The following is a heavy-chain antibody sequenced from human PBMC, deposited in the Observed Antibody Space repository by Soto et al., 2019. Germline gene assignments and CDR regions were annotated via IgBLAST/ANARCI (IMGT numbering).Heavy chain of an antibody. CDR2: IYYSGST. CDR3: ARLLLFGCSGGSCYSRYYFDY. CDR1: GGSISSYY. Sequence: PSETLSLTCTVSGGSISSYYWSWIRQPPGKGLEWIGYIYYSGSTNYNPSLKSRVTISVDTSKNQFSLKLSSVTAADTAVYYCARLLLFGCSGGSCYSRYYFDYWGQGTLVTVSS. V-gene: IGHV4-59*08. J-gene: IGHJ4*02. D-gene: IGHD2-15*01.